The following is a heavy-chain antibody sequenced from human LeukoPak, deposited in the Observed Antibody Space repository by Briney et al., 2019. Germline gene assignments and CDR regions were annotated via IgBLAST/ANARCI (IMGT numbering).Heavy chain of an antibody. V-gene: IGHV4-59*01. Sequence: TSETLSLTCTVSGPPISSSHWSWIPQPPGKGVERIGYIYYSVSTKYNHCLKCRVTISVDTSKKQFSLKLSSVTAADTAVYYCAGQNCGGDCWVRYWGQGTLVTVSS. CDR1: GPPISSSH. CDR3: AGQNCGGDCWVRY. CDR2: IYYSVST. D-gene: IGHD2-21*02. J-gene: IGHJ4*02.